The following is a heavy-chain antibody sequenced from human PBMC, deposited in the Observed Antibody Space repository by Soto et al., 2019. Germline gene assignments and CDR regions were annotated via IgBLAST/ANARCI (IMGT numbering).Heavy chain of an antibody. J-gene: IGHJ6*02. D-gene: IGHD3-9*01. CDR1: GVTFSSYG. CDR3: ARDRLGYDMLTGPNYGMDV. CDR2: ISYDGDNK. V-gene: IGHV3-30*03. Sequence: QVQLVESGGGVVQPGGSLRLSCAASGVTFSSYGMHWVRQAPGKGLEWVAVISYDGDNKYYTDSVKGRFTISRDNAKNTLDLQMNSLRGDDTAVYHCARDRLGYDMLTGPNYGMDVWGQGTTVTVPS.